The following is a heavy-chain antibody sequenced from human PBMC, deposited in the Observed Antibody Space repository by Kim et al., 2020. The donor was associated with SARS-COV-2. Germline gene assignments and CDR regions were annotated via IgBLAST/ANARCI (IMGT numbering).Heavy chain of an antibody. CDR3: AKDAEWELRGVFDY. V-gene: IGHV3-9*01. D-gene: IGHD1-26*01. J-gene: IGHJ4*02. Sequence: ADYVKGRFTISRDNAKNSLYLQMNSLRAEDTALYYCAKDAEWELRGVFDYWGQGTLVTVSS.